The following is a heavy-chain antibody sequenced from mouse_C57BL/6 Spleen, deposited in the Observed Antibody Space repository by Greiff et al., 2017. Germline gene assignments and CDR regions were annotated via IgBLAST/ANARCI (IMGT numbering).Heavy chain of an antibody. V-gene: IGHV1-82*01. D-gene: IGHD3-3*01. J-gene: IGHJ1*03. CDR3: AGGDRWYFDV. Sequence: QVQLQQSGPELVKPGASVKISCKASGYAFSSSWMNWVKQRPGKGLEWIGRIYPGDGDTNYNGKLKGKATLTADKSSSTAYMQRSSLTSEDSAVYFCAGGDRWYFDVWGTGTTVTVSS. CDR2: IYPGDGDT. CDR1: GYAFSSSW.